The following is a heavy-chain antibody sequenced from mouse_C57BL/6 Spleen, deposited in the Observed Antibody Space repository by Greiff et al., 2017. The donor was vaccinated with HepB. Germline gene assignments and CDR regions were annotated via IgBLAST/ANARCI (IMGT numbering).Heavy chain of an antibody. CDR2: INYDGSST. J-gene: IGHJ3*01. CDR1: GFTFSDYY. V-gene: IGHV5-16*01. D-gene: IGHD2-4*01. CDR3: ARGDGDYDGGFAY. Sequence: EVKVVESEGGLVQPGSSMKLSCTASGFTFSDYYMAWVRQVPEKGLEWVANINYDGSSTYYLDSLKSRFIISRDNAKNILYLQMSSLKSEDTATYYCARGDGDYDGGFAYWGQGTLVTVSA.